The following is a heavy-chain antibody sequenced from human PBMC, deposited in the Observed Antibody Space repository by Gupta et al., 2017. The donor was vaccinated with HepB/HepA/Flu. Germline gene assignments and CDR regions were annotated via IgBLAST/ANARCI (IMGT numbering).Heavy chain of an antibody. CDR1: GGSISSSSYY. D-gene: IGHD3-22*01. V-gene: IGHV4-39*01. J-gene: IGHJ4*02. CDR3: ARQERRLGYYDDSSGYPYFDY. Sequence: QLQLQESGPGLVKPSETLSLTCTVSGGSISSSSYYWGWIRQPPGKGLEWIGSIYYSGRTYYNPSLKSRVTISVDTAKNQLCLKLSSVTAAETAVYYGARQERRLGYYDDSSGYPYFDYWGQGTLVTVSS. CDR2: IYYSGRT.